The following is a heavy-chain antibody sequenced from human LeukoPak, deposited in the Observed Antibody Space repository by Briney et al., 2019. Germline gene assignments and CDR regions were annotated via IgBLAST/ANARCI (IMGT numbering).Heavy chain of an antibody. CDR3: ATDFYDST. CDR1: GFMFSSYW. CDR2: IRSNSDGGTI. J-gene: IGHJ5*02. Sequence: MSGGSLRLSCAASGFMFSSYWMSWVRQAPGKGLEWVGRIRSNSDGGTIDYAAPVKGRFTLSRGDSKTTLYLQMNSLQTEDTAVYYCATDFYDSTWGQGTLVTVSS. V-gene: IGHV3-15*01. D-gene: IGHD3-22*01.